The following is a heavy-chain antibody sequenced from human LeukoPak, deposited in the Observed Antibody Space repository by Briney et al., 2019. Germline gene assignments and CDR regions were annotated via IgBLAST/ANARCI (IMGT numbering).Heavy chain of an antibody. J-gene: IGHJ6*03. D-gene: IGHD2-21*01. CDR1: GFTFDTYN. CDR3: ARYSEVYYYVDV. Sequence: GGSLRLPCAASGFTFDTYNFNWVRQAPGKGLEWVATIRSYSSYVHYGDSVKGRFTISRDDAERSVYLQMDNVRVEDTAVYFCARYSEVYYYVDVWGTGTTVTVSS. V-gene: IGHV3-21*01. CDR2: IRSYSSYV.